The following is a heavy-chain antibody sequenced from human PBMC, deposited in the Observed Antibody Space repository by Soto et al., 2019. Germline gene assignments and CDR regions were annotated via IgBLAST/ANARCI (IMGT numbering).Heavy chain of an antibody. CDR1: GFTFSSYA. D-gene: IGHD3-3*01. J-gene: IGHJ6*02. CDR2: ISYDGSNK. CDR3: ARADLRYYDFWSGYYSPLDV. V-gene: IGHV3-30-3*01. Sequence: SLRLSCAASGFTFSSYAMHWVRQAPGKGLEWVAVISYDGSNKYYADSVKGRFTISRDNSKNTLYLQMNSLRAEDTAVYYCARADLRYYDFWSGYYSPLDVWGQGTTVTVSS.